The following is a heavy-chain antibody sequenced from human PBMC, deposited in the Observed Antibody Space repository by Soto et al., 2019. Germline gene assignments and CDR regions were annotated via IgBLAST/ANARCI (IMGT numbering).Heavy chain of an antibody. CDR3: ARAVPAAIAVYYYYMDV. CDR1: GFTFSSYW. D-gene: IGHD2-2*02. Sequence: EVQLVESGGGLVQPGGSLRLSCAASGFTFSSYWRSWVRQAPGKGREGVANIKQDGSEKYYVDSVKGRFTISRDNAKNSLYLQMNSLRAEDTAVYYCARAVPAAIAVYYYYMDVWGKGTTVTVSS. J-gene: IGHJ6*03. V-gene: IGHV3-7*01. CDR2: IKQDGSEK.